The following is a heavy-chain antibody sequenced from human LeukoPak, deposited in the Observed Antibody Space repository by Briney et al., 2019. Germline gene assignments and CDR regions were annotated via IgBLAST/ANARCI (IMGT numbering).Heavy chain of an antibody. J-gene: IGHJ4*02. D-gene: IGHD3-3*01. CDR1: GFTFSSYA. V-gene: IGHV3-23*01. Sequence: GGSLRLSCAASGFTFSSYAMSWVRQAPGKGLEWVSAISGSGGSTYYADSVKGRFTISRDNSKNTLYLQMNSLRAEDTAVYYCAKDEVGASGYYDFWSGYDPFDYWGQGTLVTVSS. CDR2: ISGSGGST. CDR3: AKDEVGASGYYDFWSGYDPFDY.